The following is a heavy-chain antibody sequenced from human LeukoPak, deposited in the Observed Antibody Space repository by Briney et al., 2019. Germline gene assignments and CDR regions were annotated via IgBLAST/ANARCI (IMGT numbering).Heavy chain of an antibody. CDR1: GFTFDDYA. Sequence: GGSLRLSCAASGFTFDDYAMNWVRQAPGKGLEWVSGLNWNSGSIGYADSVKGRFTISRDSAKSSLYLQMNSLRAEDTALYYCAKNLGMIRTIDAFDIWGQGTMVTVSS. CDR3: AKNLGMIRTIDAFDI. D-gene: IGHD3-10*01. J-gene: IGHJ3*02. CDR2: LNWNSGSI. V-gene: IGHV3-9*01.